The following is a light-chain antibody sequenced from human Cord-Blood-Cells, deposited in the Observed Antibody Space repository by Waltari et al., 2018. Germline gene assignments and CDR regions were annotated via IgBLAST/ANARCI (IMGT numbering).Light chain of an antibody. CDR2: GAS. V-gene: IGKV3-20*01. J-gene: IGKJ5*01. CDR3: QQYGSSPPIT. Sequence: EIVLTQSPGTLSLSPRERATLSCRASQSVSSSYLAWYQQKPGQAPSLLIYGASSRATGIPDRFSGSGSGTDFTLTISRLEPEDFAVYYCQQYGSSPPITFGQGTRLEIK. CDR1: QSVSSSY.